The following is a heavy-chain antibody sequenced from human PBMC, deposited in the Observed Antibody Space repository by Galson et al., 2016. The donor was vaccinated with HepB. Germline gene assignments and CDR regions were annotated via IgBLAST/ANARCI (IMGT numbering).Heavy chain of an antibody. CDR3: ARDGLAGTWAYYFDY. CDR1: GFTFSSYS. Sequence: SLRLSCAASGFTFSSYSMNWVRQAPGKGLEWVSSISGRSSYIYYADSVQGRFTISRDNAKNSLYLLMNSLRAEDTAVYYCARDGLAGTWAYYFDYWGQGTLVTVSS. CDR2: ISGRSSYI. D-gene: IGHD6-19*01. V-gene: IGHV3-21*01. J-gene: IGHJ4*02.